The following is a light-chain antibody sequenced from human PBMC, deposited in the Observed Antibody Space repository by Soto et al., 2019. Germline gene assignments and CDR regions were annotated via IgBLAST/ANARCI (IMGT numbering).Light chain of an antibody. J-gene: IGKJ2*01. Sequence: EIVLTQSPGTLSLSPGERATLSCRASQTITNNYLAWYQQKPDQAPRLLFYGASSRATGIPDRFSGSGSGTDFTLTISRLEYEDFEVYYCQQYAGSHRTFGQGTKVDIK. CDR1: QTITNNY. CDR3: QQYAGSHRT. V-gene: IGKV3-20*01. CDR2: GAS.